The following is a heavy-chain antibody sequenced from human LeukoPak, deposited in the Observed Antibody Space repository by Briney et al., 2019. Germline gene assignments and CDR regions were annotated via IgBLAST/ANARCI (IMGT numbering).Heavy chain of an antibody. D-gene: IGHD3-3*01. J-gene: IGHJ4*02. Sequence: GSLRLSCTASGFTFGDYAMSWVRQAPGKGLEWVGFIRSKAYGGTTEYAASVKGRSTISRDDSKSIAYLQMNSLKTEDTAVYYCTSSYDFWSGPTLRWGQGTLVTVSS. CDR3: TSSYDFWSGPTLR. CDR2: IRSKAYGGTT. V-gene: IGHV3-49*04. CDR1: GFTFGDYA.